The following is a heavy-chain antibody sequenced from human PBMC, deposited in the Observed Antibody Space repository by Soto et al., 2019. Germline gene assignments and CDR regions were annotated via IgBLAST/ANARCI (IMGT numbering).Heavy chain of an antibody. D-gene: IGHD3-9*01. CDR2: IYYSGST. CDR3: ARGGGIRYYDILTGYYSTFYFDY. CDR1: GGSISSGGYY. J-gene: IGHJ4*02. V-gene: IGHV4-31*03. Sequence: SETLSLTCTVSGGSISSGGYYWSWIRQHPGKGLEWIGYIYYSGSTYYNPSLKSRVTISVDTSKNQFSLKLSSVTAADTAVYYCARGGGIRYYDILTGYYSTFYFDYWGQGTLVTVSS.